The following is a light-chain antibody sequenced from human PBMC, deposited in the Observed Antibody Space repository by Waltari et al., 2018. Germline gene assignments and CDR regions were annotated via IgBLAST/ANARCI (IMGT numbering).Light chain of an antibody. CDR1: QSISRL. Sequence: DIQMTQSPSTPSASVGDRVTIPCRSSQSISRLLAWYQQKPGKAPKLLIYKASSLESGVPSRFSGNGSGTEFTLTISSLQPDDFATYYCQQYNSYPWTFGQGTKVEIK. CDR2: KAS. V-gene: IGKV1-5*03. CDR3: QQYNSYPWT. J-gene: IGKJ1*01.